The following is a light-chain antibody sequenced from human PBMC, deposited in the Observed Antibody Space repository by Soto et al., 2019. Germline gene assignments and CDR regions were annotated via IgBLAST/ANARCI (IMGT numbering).Light chain of an antibody. J-gene: IGLJ2*01. V-gene: IGLV2-14*03. CDR2: AVT. CDR1: DNDVGNYNF. CDR3: SSYSSSSTLV. Sequence: QSALTQPASVSGSPGQSITISCTGSDNDVGNYNFVSWYQQPPGKAPKLIMYAVTCRPSGISDRFSGSKSGNTASLTISGLRIEDEADYYCSSYSSSSTLVFGGGTKLTVL.